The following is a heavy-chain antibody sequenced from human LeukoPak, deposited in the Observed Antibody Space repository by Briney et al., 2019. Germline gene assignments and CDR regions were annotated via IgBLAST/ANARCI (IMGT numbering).Heavy chain of an antibody. J-gene: IGHJ4*02. CDR3: ASPAAHCGGDCYFDY. CDR2: IIPIFGTA. D-gene: IGHD2-21*02. Sequence: SVKVSCKASGGTFSSYAINWVRQAPGQGLEWMGGIIPIFGTANYAQKFQGRVTITADKSTSTAYMELSSLRSEDTAVYYCASPAAHCGGDCYFDYWGQGTLVTVSS. V-gene: IGHV1-69*06. CDR1: GGTFSSYA.